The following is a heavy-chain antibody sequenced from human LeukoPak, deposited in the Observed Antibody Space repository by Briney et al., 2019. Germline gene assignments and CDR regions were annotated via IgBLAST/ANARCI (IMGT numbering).Heavy chain of an antibody. J-gene: IGHJ6*02. V-gene: IGHV5-51*01. CDR1: GYIFTSYW. Sequence: GESLKTSCKGSGYIFTSYWIGWVRQMPGKGLEGMGIIYPGESDTRHSPFLQGQVTISAYKSISTAYLQWSRLKASDTAMYYCARGGDSGGYHYYYYGMDVWGQGTTVTVSS. D-gene: IGHD3-22*01. CDR2: IYPGESDT. CDR3: ARGGDSGGYHYYYYGMDV.